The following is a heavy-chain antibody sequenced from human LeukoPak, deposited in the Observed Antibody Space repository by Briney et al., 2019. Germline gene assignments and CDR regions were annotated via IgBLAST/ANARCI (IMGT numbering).Heavy chain of an antibody. J-gene: IGHJ4*02. CDR1: GFTFSSYW. Sequence: GSLRLSCAASGFTFSSYWMSWIRQPPGKGLEWFGEINRGGSTTYNPSLKSRVTISVDTSKNQFSLRLSSVTAADTAVYYCASLHQVRGLTVFDYWGQGALVTVSS. CDR2: INRGGST. V-gene: IGHV4-34*01. D-gene: IGHD3-10*01. CDR3: ASLHQVRGLTVFDY.